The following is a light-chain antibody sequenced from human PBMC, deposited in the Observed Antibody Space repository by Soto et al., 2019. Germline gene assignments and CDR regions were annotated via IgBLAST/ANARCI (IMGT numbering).Light chain of an antibody. J-gene: IGKJ2*01. V-gene: IGKV3-15*01. CDR3: QQYGDWPPDT. CDR1: QSVSRN. CDR2: DAS. Sequence: EIVMTPSPATLSVSPGERATLSCRASQSVSRNLAWYQQKPGQPPSLLIYDASTRATGVPARFGGSGSGTEFTLTISGLQSEDFAVYYCQQYGDWPPDTFGQGTKGEI.